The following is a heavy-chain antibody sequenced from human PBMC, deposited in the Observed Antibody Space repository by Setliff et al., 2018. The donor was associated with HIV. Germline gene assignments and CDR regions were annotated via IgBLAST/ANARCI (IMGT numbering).Heavy chain of an antibody. V-gene: IGHV4-30-4*01. J-gene: IGHJ3*02. CDR1: GASVNSDDYY. CDR3: AREVNIPVRGITDDAFDI. D-gene: IGHD3-10*01. CDR2: IYYSGDT. Sequence: PSETLSLTCTVSGASVNSDDYYWSWIRQTPGKGLEWIGYIYYSGDTYYNATLQSRATLSVDTSKNQFSLKVNSVTAADTAVYYCAREVNIPVRGITDDAFDIWGQGTMVTVSS.